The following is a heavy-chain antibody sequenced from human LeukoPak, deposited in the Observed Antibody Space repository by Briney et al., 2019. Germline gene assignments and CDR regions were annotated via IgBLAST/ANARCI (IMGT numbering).Heavy chain of an antibody. CDR1: GGSISTYY. D-gene: IGHD3-22*01. CDR3: ARAPRGESDAASGFYGMDV. J-gene: IGHJ6*02. V-gene: IGHV4-59*01. Sequence: SETLSLTCSVSGGSISTYYWTWIRQTPGKGLKWIGYSHYSGSTNYNPSLKSRVTISVDTSKNQFSLRLNSVTAADTAIYYCARAPRGESDAASGFYGMDVWGQGTTVTVSS. CDR2: SHYSGST.